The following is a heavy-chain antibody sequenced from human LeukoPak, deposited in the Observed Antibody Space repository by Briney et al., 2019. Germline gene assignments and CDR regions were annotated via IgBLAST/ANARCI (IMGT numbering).Heavy chain of an antibody. CDR1: GFTFSSFE. Sequence: GGSLRLSCSASGFTFSSFEMDWVRQAPGKGLEWISYMSSRDNTRYYAESVRGRFTMSKDNAKNTLSLQMNSLRAEGTAFYYCARGFGRFGHRFGYSGQGTLVTVSS. CDR3: ARGFGRFGHRFGY. J-gene: IGHJ4*02. D-gene: IGHD3-10*01. CDR2: MSSRDNTR. V-gene: IGHV3-48*03.